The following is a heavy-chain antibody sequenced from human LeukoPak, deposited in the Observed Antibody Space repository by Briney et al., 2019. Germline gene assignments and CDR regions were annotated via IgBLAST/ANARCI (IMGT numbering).Heavy chain of an antibody. CDR1: GFTFSSYG. CDR2: IWYDGSNK. J-gene: IGHJ4*02. Sequence: GGSLRLSCAASGFTFSSYGMHWVRQAPGKGLEWVAVIWYDGSNKYYADSVKGRFTISRDNSKNTLYLQMNSLRAEDTAVYYCAKDRYSYGYAFDYRGQGTLVTVSS. D-gene: IGHD5-18*01. V-gene: IGHV3-33*06. CDR3: AKDRYSYGYAFDY.